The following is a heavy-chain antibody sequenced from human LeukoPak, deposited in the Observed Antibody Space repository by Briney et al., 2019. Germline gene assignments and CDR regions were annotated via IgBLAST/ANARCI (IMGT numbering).Heavy chain of an antibody. Sequence: PGGSLRLSCAASGFTFSSYAMSWVRLAPGKGLEWVSAISGSGGSTYYADSVKGRFTISRDNSKNTLYLQMNSLRADDTAVYYCAKRRGLELTYYYHMDVWGKGTTVTVSS. CDR2: ISGSGGST. V-gene: IGHV3-23*01. CDR3: AKRRGLELTYYYHMDV. D-gene: IGHD1-7*01. CDR1: GFTFSSYA. J-gene: IGHJ6*03.